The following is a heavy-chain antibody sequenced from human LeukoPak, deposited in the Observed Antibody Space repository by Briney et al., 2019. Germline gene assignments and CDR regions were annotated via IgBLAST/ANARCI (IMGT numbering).Heavy chain of an antibody. CDR3: AKVRYGTLNWFDP. Sequence: SETLSLTCTVSGDSINNYYWSWIRQPAGKGLEWIGRIYSTGSTNYNPSLKSRVTMSVDTSKNQFPLKLSSVTAADTAVYYCAKVRYGTLNWFDPWGQGTLVTVSS. CDR1: GDSINNYY. D-gene: IGHD4-17*01. J-gene: IGHJ5*02. V-gene: IGHV4-4*07. CDR2: IYSTGST.